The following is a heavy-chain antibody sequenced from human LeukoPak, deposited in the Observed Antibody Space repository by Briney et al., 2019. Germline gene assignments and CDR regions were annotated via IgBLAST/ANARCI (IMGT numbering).Heavy chain of an antibody. Sequence: SETLSLTCTVSGGSISSYYWSWIRQPPGKGLEWIGYIYYSGSTNYNPSLKSRVTISVDTSKNQFSLKLSSVTAADTAVYYCARGCDYDILTGYSHDAFDNWGQGTMVTVSS. V-gene: IGHV4-59*01. CDR2: IYYSGST. CDR1: GGSISSYY. J-gene: IGHJ3*02. CDR3: ARGCDYDILTGYSHDAFDN. D-gene: IGHD3-9*01.